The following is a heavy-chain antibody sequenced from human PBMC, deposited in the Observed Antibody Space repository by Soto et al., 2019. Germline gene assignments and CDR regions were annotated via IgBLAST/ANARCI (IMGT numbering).Heavy chain of an antibody. V-gene: IGHV1-69*13. CDR1: GGTFSSYA. J-gene: IGHJ6*02. CDR2: IIPIFGTA. D-gene: IGHD3-16*02. Sequence: SVKVSCKASGGTFSSYAISWVRQAPGQGLEWMGGIIPIFGTANYAQKFQGRVTITADESTSTAYMELSSLRSEDTAVYYCARDDEPMITFGGVIAYYMDVWGQGTTVTVS. CDR3: ARDDEPMITFGGVIAYYMDV.